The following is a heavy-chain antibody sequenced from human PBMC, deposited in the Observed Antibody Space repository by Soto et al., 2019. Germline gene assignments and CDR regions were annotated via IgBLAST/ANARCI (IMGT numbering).Heavy chain of an antibody. CDR2: IIPIFGTA. Sequence: ASVKVSCKASGGTFSSYAISWVRQAPGQGLEWMGGIIPIFGTANYAQKFQGRVTITADKSTSTAYMVLSSLRSEDTAVYYCARSPPGEYYYGSGSYVSGYFDYWGQGTLVTVSS. J-gene: IGHJ4*02. D-gene: IGHD3-10*01. CDR3: ARSPPGEYYYGSGSYVSGYFDY. V-gene: IGHV1-69*06. CDR1: GGTFSSYA.